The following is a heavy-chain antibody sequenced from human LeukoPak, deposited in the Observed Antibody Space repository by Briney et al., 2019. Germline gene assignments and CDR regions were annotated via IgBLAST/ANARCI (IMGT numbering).Heavy chain of an antibody. V-gene: IGHV3-48*01. Sequence: GGSLRLSCAASGFTVSSNYMSWVRQAPGKGLEWVSGISWNSGRIVYADAVKGRFTISRDNAKNSLYLQMNSLRAEDTAVYYCAKDLHKTASFGVVITRNYYYYMDVWGKGTTVTVSS. D-gene: IGHD3-3*01. CDR2: ISWNSGRI. J-gene: IGHJ6*03. CDR1: GFTVSSNY. CDR3: AKDLHKTASFGVVITRNYYYYMDV.